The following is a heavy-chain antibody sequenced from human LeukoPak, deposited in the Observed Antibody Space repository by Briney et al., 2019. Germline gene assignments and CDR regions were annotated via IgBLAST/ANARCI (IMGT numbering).Heavy chain of an antibody. CDR1: GFTVSTNF. D-gene: IGHD6-19*01. CDR2: ISYDGSNK. V-gene: IGHV3-30*18. CDR3: AKDSVDSGWYGPDY. J-gene: IGHJ4*02. Sequence: GGSLRLSCAASGFTVSTNFMAWVRQAPGKGLEWVAVISYDGSNKYYADSVKGRFTISRDNSKNTLYLQMNSLRAEDTAVYYCAKDSVDSGWYGPDYWGQGTLVTVSS.